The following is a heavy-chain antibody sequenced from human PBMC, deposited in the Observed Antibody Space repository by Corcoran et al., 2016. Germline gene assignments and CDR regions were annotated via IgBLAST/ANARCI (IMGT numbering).Heavy chain of an antibody. J-gene: IGHJ5*02. CDR1: GGSISNYY. Sequence: QVQLQESGPGLVKPSETLSLTCTVSGGSISNYYWSWIRQPPGKGLEWSGFIYYSGSTNYNPSLKSRVTISVDTSKNQFSLQLSSVTAADTAMYYCARGTTTVTSWFDPWGQGTLVTVSS. CDR2: IYYSGST. D-gene: IGHD4-17*01. CDR3: ARGTTTVTSWFDP. V-gene: IGHV4-59*01.